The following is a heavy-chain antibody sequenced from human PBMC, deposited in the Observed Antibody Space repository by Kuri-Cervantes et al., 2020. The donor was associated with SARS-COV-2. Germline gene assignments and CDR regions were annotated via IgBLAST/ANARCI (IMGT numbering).Heavy chain of an antibody. Sequence: GSLRLSCAVYGGSFSGYYWSRIRQPPGKGLEWIGEINHSGSTNYNPSLKSRVTISVDTSKNQFSLKLSSVTAADTAVYYCARGRDKRYSSGSYYYYGMDVWGQGTTVTVSS. CDR3: ARGRDKRYSSGSYYYYGMDV. CDR2: INHSGST. J-gene: IGHJ6*02. CDR1: GGSFSGYY. V-gene: IGHV4-34*01. D-gene: IGHD6-19*01.